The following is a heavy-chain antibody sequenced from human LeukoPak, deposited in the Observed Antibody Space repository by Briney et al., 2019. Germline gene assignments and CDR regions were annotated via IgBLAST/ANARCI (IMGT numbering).Heavy chain of an antibody. V-gene: IGHV1-8*03. CDR3: ARAYQQDDSSGYYLDY. Sequence: ASVKVSCKASGYTFTSYDINWVRQATGQGLEWMGWMNPNSGNTGYAQKFQGRVAITRNTSINTAYMELSSLRSEDTAVYYCARAYQQDDSSGYYLDYWGQGTLVTVSS. J-gene: IGHJ4*02. D-gene: IGHD3-22*01. CDR2: MNPNSGNT. CDR1: GYTFTSYD.